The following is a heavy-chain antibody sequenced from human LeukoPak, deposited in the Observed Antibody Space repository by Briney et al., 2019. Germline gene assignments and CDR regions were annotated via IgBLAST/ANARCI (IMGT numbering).Heavy chain of an antibody. V-gene: IGHV3-23*01. CDR3: AKGRSGYSYGFDF. D-gene: IGHD5-18*01. CDR1: GFTFSSYA. CDR2: ISGSGGNT. Sequence: GGSLRLSCAASGFTFSSYAMTWVRQAPGKGLEWVSTISGSGGNTYSADSVKGRLTISRDNSKNTLYLQINSLRAEDTAVYFCAKGRSGYSYGFDFWGRGTLVTVSS. J-gene: IGHJ4*02.